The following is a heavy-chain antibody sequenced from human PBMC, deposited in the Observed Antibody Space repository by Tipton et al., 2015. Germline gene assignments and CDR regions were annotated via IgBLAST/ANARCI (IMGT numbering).Heavy chain of an antibody. CDR2: ISSGSGFI. CDR3: ARNFYDNRAFYRGNALDV. D-gene: IGHD2/OR15-2a*01. CDR1: GFTFSIYN. Sequence: SLRLSCAASGFTFSIYNMNGVRQAPGKGLEWVSSISSGSGFIHYTDSVKGRFTISRDNAKTLLFLQMNSLSAEDTAVYYCARNFYDNRAFYRGNALDVWGQGPTVSVSS. V-gene: IGHV3-21*01. J-gene: IGHJ6*02.